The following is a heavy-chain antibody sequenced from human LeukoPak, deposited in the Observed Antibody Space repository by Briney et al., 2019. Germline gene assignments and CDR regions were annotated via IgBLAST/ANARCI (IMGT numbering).Heavy chain of an antibody. CDR1: GYTFTGYY. D-gene: IGHD6-19*01. V-gene: IGHV1-2*02. CDR3: TLTYSSAWGSFDY. CDR2: INPNSGGT. J-gene: IGHJ4*02. Sequence: ASVKVSCKASGYTFTGYYIHWVRQAPGQGLEWMGSINPNSGGTDYAQNFEGRVTMTRDTSISTAYMELSRLRSDDTVVFFCTLTYSSAWGSFDYWGQGTLVTVSS.